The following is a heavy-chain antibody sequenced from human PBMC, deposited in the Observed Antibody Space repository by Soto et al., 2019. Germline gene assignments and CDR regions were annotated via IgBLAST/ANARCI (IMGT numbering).Heavy chain of an antibody. Sequence: ASVKVSCKASGYTFTGYYMHWVRQAPGQGLEWMGWINPNSGGTNYAQKFQGWVTMTRDTSISTAYMELSRLRSDDTAVYYCARGITMVRGVLLDAFDIWGQGTKVTVSS. V-gene: IGHV1-2*04. J-gene: IGHJ3*02. CDR3: ARGITMVRGVLLDAFDI. CDR2: INPNSGGT. D-gene: IGHD3-10*01. CDR1: GYTFTGYY.